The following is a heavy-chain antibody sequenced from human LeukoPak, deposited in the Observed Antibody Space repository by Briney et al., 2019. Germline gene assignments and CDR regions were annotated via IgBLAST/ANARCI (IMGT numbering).Heavy chain of an antibody. CDR3: ARDRPDIVLMEDYGMDV. D-gene: IGHD2-8*01. CDR1: GYTFTDYY. CDR2: INPNSGGT. Sequence: ASVKVSCKASGYTFTDYYMHWVRPAPGQGLEWMGWINPNSGGTNYAQKFQGRVTMTRDTSISTAYMELSRLRSDDTAVYYCARDRPDIVLMEDYGMDVWGQGTTVTVSS. J-gene: IGHJ6*02. V-gene: IGHV1-2*02.